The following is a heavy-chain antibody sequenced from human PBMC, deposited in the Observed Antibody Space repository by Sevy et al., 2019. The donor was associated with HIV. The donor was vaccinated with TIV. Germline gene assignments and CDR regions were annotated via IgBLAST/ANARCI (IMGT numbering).Heavy chain of an antibody. CDR2: INHSGST. J-gene: IGHJ6*02. CDR3: ARVGIVVVPAISRYYYYGMDV. D-gene: IGHD2-2*01. V-gene: IGHV4-34*01. CDR1: GGCFSGYY. Sequence: SETLSLTCAVYGGCFSGYYWSWIRQPPGKGLEWIGEINHSGSTNYNPTLKSRVTISVDTSKNQFSLKLSSVTAADTAVYYCARVGIVVVPAISRYYYYGMDVWGQGPTVTVSS.